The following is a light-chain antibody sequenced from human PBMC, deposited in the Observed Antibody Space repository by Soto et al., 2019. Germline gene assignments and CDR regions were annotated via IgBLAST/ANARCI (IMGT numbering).Light chain of an antibody. CDR1: QTISRF. V-gene: IGKV1-39*01. CDR2: AAS. J-gene: IGKJ3*01. CDR3: QQYESYPFT. Sequence: DIQMTQSPSSLSASVGDRVTITCRASQTISRFLSWYQKKPGKAPKLLIYAASTLQPGVPSRFSGSGSGTDFTLTIRSLQPEDFATYYCQQYESYPFTFGPGTKVEIK.